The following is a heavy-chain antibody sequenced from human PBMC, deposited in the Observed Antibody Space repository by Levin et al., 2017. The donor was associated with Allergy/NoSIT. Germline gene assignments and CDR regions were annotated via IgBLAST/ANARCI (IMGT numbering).Heavy chain of an antibody. D-gene: IGHD4-11*01. CDR3: ARDRSPATTAPQYAFEI. Sequence: SETLSLTCTVSGGSISRYYWNWIRQPPGKGLEWIGYIYYSGNTNYNPSLKSRVTISVDTSKNQFSLKLSSVTAADTAVYYCARDRSPATTAPQYAFEIWGLGTMVTVSS. CDR1: GGSISRYY. V-gene: IGHV4-59*01. J-gene: IGHJ3*02. CDR2: IYYSGNT.